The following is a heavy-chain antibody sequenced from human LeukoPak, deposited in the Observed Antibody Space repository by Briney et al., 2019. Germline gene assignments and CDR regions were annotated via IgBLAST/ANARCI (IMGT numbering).Heavy chain of an antibody. CDR3: AREVEATPYYIDY. CDR1: GYSISSGYY. CDR2: IYHSGST. V-gene: IGHV4-38-2*02. D-gene: IGHD1-26*01. J-gene: IGHJ4*02. Sequence: PSETLSLTCTVSGYSISSGYYWGWIRQPPGKGLEWIGSIYHSGSTYYNPSLKSRVTISVDTSKNQFSLKLSSVTAADTAVYYCAREVEATPYYIDYWGQGTLVTVSS.